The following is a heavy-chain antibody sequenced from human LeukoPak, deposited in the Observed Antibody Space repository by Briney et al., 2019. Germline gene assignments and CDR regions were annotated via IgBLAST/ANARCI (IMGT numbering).Heavy chain of an antibody. Sequence: GASVKVSCKASGYTFTDYYMHWVRQAPGQGLEWMGWINPNSGGTNYAQKFQGRVTMTRDTSISTAYMELSRLRSDDTAVYYCAREANWNEEAGLGYYYYYYMDVWGKGTTVTISS. J-gene: IGHJ6*03. CDR3: AREANWNEEAGLGYYYYYYMDV. D-gene: IGHD1-1*01. CDR1: GYTFTDYY. CDR2: INPNSGGT. V-gene: IGHV1-2*02.